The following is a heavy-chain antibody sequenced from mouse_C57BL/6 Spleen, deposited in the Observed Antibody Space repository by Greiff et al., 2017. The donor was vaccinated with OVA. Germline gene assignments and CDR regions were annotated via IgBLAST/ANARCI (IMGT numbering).Heavy chain of an antibody. V-gene: IGHV5-4*03. J-gene: IGHJ2*01. CDR3: ARADYYGSSLYFDY. CDR1: GFTFSSYA. D-gene: IGHD1-1*01. Sequence: EVKLMESGGGLVKPGGSLKLSCAASGFTFSSYAMSWVRQTPDKRLEWVATISDGGSYTYYPDNVKGRFTISRDNAKNNLYLQMSHLKSEDTAMYYCARADYYGSSLYFDYWGQGTTLTVSS. CDR2: ISDGGSYT.